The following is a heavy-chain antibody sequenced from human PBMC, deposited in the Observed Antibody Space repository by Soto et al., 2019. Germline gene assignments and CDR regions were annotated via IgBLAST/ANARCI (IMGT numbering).Heavy chain of an antibody. V-gene: IGHV4-31*03. CDR2: IYYSGSI. D-gene: IGHD5-12*01. J-gene: IGHJ4*02. Sequence: SETLSLTCTFSGCSISSSGYYWSWIRQHPGKGLEWIGYIYYSGSIYYSPSLKSRLTISVDTSKNQFSLKLSSVTAADTAVYYCARDEGGYNHFDYWGQGTLVTVSS. CDR1: GCSISSSGYY. CDR3: ARDEGGYNHFDY.